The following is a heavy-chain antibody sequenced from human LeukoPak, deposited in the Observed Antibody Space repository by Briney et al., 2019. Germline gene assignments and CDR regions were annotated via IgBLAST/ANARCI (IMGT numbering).Heavy chain of an antibody. J-gene: IGHJ6*03. V-gene: IGHV1-2*02. CDR2: INPNSGGT. D-gene: IGHD3-22*01. CDR3: ARAAYYYDSSGYAYYYMDA. Sequence: GASVKVSCKASGYTFTGYYMHWVRQAPGQGLEWMGWINPNSGGTNYAQKFQGRVTMTRDTSISTAYMELSRLRSDDTAVYYCARAAYYYDSSGYAYYYMDAWGKGTPVTVSS. CDR1: GYTFTGYY.